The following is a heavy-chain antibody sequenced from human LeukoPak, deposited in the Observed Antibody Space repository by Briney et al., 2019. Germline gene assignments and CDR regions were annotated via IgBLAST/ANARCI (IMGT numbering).Heavy chain of an antibody. Sequence: GGSLRLSCAASGFTFSSYAMHWVRQAPGKGLEYVSAISSNGGSTYYANSVKGRFTISRDNSKNTLYLQMGSLRAEDMAVYYCARGYGVSPPSYWGQGTLVTVSS. J-gene: IGHJ4*02. CDR2: ISSNGGST. D-gene: IGHD1-1*01. CDR1: GFTFSSYA. V-gene: IGHV3-64*01. CDR3: ARGYGVSPPSY.